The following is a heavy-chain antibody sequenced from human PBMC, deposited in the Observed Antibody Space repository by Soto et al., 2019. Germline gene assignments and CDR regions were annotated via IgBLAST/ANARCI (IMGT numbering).Heavy chain of an antibody. CDR3: ARPSYSSSRYYGMDV. D-gene: IGHD6-6*01. CDR2: ISSSSSTI. V-gene: IGHV3-48*01. CDR1: GFTFSSYS. Sequence: GGSLRLSCAASGFTFSSYSMNWVRQAPGKGLEWVSYISSSSSTIYYVDSVKGRFTISRDKSITTAYLQWSSLKASDTAMYYCARPSYSSSRYYGMDVWGQGTTVTVSS. J-gene: IGHJ6*02.